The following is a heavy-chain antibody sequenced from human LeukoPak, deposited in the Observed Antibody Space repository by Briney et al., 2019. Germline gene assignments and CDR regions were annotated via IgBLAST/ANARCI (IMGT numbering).Heavy chain of an antibody. CDR3: ARDPLVVVAATYYYYYGMDV. CDR2: ISAYNGNT. D-gene: IGHD2-15*01. Sequence: ASVTVSCTASGYTFTSYGISWVRQAPGQGLEWMGWISAYNGNTNYAQKLQGRVTMTTDTSTSTAYMELRSLRSDDTAVYYCARDPLVVVAATYYYYYGMDVWGQGTTVTVSS. J-gene: IGHJ6*02. V-gene: IGHV1-18*01. CDR1: GYTFTSYG.